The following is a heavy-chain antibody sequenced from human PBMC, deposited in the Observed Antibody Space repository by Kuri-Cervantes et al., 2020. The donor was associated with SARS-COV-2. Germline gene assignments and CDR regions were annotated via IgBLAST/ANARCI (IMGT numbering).Heavy chain of an antibody. CDR2: INHSGST. V-gene: IGHV4-38-2*01. CDR3: ARGHWSGYSNAAEMGAFDI. D-gene: IGHD3-3*01. J-gene: IGHJ3*02. CDR1: GYSISSGYY. Sequence: SQTLSLTCAVSGYSISSGYYWGWIRQPPGKGLEWIGSINHSGSTNYNPSLKSRVTISVDTSKNQFSLKLSSVTAADTAVYYCARGHWSGYSNAAEMGAFDIWGQGTMVTVSS.